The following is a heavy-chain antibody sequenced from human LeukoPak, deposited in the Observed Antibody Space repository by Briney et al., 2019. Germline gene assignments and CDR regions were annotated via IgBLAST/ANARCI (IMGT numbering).Heavy chain of an antibody. V-gene: IGHV3-30-3*01. J-gene: IGHJ3*02. D-gene: IGHD2-21*01. Sequence: GGSLRLSCAASGFTFSSYFMHWVRQAPGKGLEWVADIASDGSHTFYVESVKGRFTISRDNSKNTLYLQMNSLRAEDTAVYFCARERRDTILHSGAFDIWGQGTMVTVSS. CDR2: IASDGSHT. CDR3: ARERRDTILHSGAFDI. CDR1: GFTFSSYF.